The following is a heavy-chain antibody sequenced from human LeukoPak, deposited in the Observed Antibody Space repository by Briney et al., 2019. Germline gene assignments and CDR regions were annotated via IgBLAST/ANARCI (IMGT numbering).Heavy chain of an antibody. J-gene: IGHJ4*02. V-gene: IGHV3-48*03. CDR3: ARGWGERGKCRGGTCNNPQFDY. D-gene: IGHD2-15*01. CDR1: GFTFSTYE. Sequence: GGSLRLSCAASGFTFSTYEMNWVRQVPGKGLEWFSYISGSGTTIYYADSVKGRFAISRDNTKNSMYLQMNSPRAEDTAVYYCARGWGERGKCRGGTCNNPQFDYWGRGTLVTVSS. CDR2: ISGSGTTI.